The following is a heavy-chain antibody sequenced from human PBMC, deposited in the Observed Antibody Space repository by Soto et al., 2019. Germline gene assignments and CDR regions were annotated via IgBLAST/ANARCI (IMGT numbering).Heavy chain of an antibody. CDR2: IYPGDSDT. V-gene: IGHV5-51*01. D-gene: IGHD1-26*01. Sequence: PGESLKISCKGSGYSSTSYWIGWVRQMPGKGLEWMGIIYPGDSDTRYSPSFQGQVTISADKSISTAYLQWSSLKASDTAMYYCAGHSYSGGYVDGMDVWDQGTTVTVSS. CDR3: AGHSYSGGYVDGMDV. CDR1: GYSSTSYW. J-gene: IGHJ6*02.